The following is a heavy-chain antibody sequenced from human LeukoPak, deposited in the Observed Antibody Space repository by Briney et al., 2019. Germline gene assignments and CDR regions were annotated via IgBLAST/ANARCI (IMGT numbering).Heavy chain of an antibody. CDR3: ARRNGYDNNFDY. D-gene: IGHD5-12*01. V-gene: IGHV3-20*01. CDR1: GLTFDDYG. CDR2: INWNGGST. Sequence: RPGGSLRLSCAASGLTFDDYGMSWVRQAPGKGLEWVSGINWNGGSTGYADSVKGRFTISRDNAKNSLYLQMNSLRAEDTALYHCARRNGYDNNFDYWGQGTLVTVSS. J-gene: IGHJ4*02.